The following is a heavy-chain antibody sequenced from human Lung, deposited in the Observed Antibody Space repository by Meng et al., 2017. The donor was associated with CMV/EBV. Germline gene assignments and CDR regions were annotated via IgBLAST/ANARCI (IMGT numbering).Heavy chain of an antibody. J-gene: IGHJ5*02. Sequence: GGSLRLXCAASGVTFTTYTMNWVRQAPGKGLEWVSSISSSSTYMYYGDSVKGRFTISRDNAKNSLYLQMNSLRVEDTGVYYCARDQCTSTNCYWRGPSWFDPWGQGTLVTVSS. CDR2: ISSSSTYM. CDR3: ARDQCTSTNCYWRGPSWFDP. CDR1: GVTFTTYT. V-gene: IGHV3-21*01. D-gene: IGHD2-2*01.